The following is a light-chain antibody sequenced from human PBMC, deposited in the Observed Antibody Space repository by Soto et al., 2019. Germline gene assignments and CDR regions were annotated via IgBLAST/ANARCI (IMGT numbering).Light chain of an antibody. J-gene: IGKJ1*01. CDR1: QSVSSSY. Sequence: ESVLTQSPGTLSLSPGEKATLSCWASQSVSSSYLAWYQQKPGQAPRLLIYGASSRATGIPDRFSGSGSGTDFTLTVSRLEPEDFAVYYCQQFGSSSWTFGQGTKVDIK. V-gene: IGKV3-20*01. CDR2: GAS. CDR3: QQFGSSSWT.